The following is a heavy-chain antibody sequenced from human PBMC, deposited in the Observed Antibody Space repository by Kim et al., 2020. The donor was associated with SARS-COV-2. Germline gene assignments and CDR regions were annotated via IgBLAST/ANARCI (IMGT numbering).Heavy chain of an antibody. V-gene: IGHV5-51*01. CDR1: GYSFTSYW. CDR3: ASPVTYGSGSLGDAFDI. J-gene: IGHJ3*02. D-gene: IGHD3-10*01. CDR2: IYPGDSDT. Sequence: GESLKISCKGSGYSFTSYWIGWVRQMPGKGLEWMGIIYPGDSDTRYSPSFQGQVTISADKSISTAYLQWSSLKASDTAMYYCASPVTYGSGSLGDAFDIWGQGTMVTVSS.